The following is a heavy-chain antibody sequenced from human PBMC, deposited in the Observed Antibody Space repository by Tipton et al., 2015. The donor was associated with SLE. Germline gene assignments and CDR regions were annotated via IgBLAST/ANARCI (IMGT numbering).Heavy chain of an antibody. CDR2: INPNSGEA. J-gene: IGHJ4*02. CDR3: AAVYSSSWTDY. D-gene: IGHD6-13*01. V-gene: IGHV1-2*06. CDR1: GYIFTEYY. Sequence: QSGPEVKKPGASVKVYCKASGYIFTEYYIHWVRQAPGQRLEWMGRINPNSGEAVYAQKFQGRVTMTRDKSISTAYMELSRLRSDETAVYYCAAVYSSSWTDYWGQGTLVTVSS.